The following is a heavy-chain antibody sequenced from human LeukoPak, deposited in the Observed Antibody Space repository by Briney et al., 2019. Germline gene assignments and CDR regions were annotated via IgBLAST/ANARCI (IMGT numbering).Heavy chain of an antibody. J-gene: IGHJ4*02. V-gene: IGHV4-59*08. CDR2: VYYSGTA. CDR1: GGSFSGYY. Sequence: SETLSLTCAVYGGSFSGYYWSWIRQPPGKGLELIGYVYYSGTANYNPSLESRVTILVDTSKNQFSLNLSSVTAADTAVYYCASYGDYAFDYWGQGTLVTVSS. CDR3: ASYGDYAFDY. D-gene: IGHD4-17*01.